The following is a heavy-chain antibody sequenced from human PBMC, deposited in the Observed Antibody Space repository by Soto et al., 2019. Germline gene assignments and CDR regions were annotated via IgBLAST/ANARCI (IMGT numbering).Heavy chain of an antibody. J-gene: IGHJ5*02. CDR3: ARVPDR. CDR2: IYYSGST. Sequence: SETLSLTCTVSGDSISSSSYYWGWIRQPPGKGLEWIGTIYYSGSTYYNPSLKSRVTISVDTSKNQFSLKLSSVTAADTAVYYCARVPDRWGQGTLITVSS. V-gene: IGHV4-39*01. CDR1: GDSISSSSYY. D-gene: IGHD2-2*01.